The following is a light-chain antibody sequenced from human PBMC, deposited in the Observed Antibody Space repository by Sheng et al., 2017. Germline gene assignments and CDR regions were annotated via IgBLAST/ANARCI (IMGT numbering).Light chain of an antibody. CDR3: QQYYGSPLT. Sequence: DIVMTQSPDSLAVSVGERATINCKSSQSVLSSSNNKNYLAWYQQKPGQPPKLLINWASIRQSGVPDRFSGSGSGTEFTLTISSLQAEDVAVYYCQQYYGSPLTFGPGTKVEIK. V-gene: IGKV4-1*01. CDR1: QSVLSSSNNKNY. J-gene: IGKJ3*01. CDR2: WAS.